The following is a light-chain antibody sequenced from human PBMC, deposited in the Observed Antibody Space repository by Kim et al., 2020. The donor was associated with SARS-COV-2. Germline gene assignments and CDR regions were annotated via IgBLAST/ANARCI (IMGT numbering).Light chain of an antibody. CDR2: KDS. Sequence: SYELTQPPSVSVSPRQTARITCSGDALPKQYAYWYQQKPGQAPVLVIYKDSERPSGIPERFSGSSSGTTVTLTISGVQAEDEADYYCQSADSSGTSHVVFGGGTQLTVL. CDR3: QSADSSGTSHVV. J-gene: IGLJ2*01. V-gene: IGLV3-25*03. CDR1: ALPKQY.